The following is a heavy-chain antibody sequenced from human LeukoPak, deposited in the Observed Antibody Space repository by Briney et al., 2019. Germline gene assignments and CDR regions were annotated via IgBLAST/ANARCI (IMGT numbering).Heavy chain of an antibody. Sequence: GGSLRLSCAASGFTFSSYAMSWVRQAPGKGLEWVSVIYSGGSTYYADSVKGRFTISRDNSKNTLYLQMNSLRAEDTAVYYCASSRRPLVDYWGQGTLVTVSS. CDR2: IYSGGST. J-gene: IGHJ4*02. CDR3: ASSRRPLVDY. CDR1: GFTFSSYA. V-gene: IGHV3-66*01.